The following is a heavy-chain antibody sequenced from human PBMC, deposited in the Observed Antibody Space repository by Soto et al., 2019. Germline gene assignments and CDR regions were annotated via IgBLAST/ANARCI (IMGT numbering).Heavy chain of an antibody. Sequence: GGSLRLSCAASGFTFSSYAMSWVRQAPGKGLEWVSAISGSGGSTYYADSVKGRFTISRDNAKNSLYLEMNSLRAEDTAVYYCARESEDLTSNFDYWGQGTLVTVSS. V-gene: IGHV3-23*01. CDR2: ISGSGGST. J-gene: IGHJ4*02. CDR3: ARESEDLTSNFDY. CDR1: GFTFSSYA.